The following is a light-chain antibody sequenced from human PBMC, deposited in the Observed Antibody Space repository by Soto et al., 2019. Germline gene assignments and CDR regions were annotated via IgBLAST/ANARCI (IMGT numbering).Light chain of an antibody. Sequence: EIVMTQSPATLSVSPGERATVSCRASQSVSNKLAWYQQKPGQAPRLLFYGASTRASGITARFSGSGSGTEFTLTISSLQSEDFAVYYCQQYNNWPITCGQGTRLEIK. CDR1: QSVSNK. CDR3: QQYNNWPIT. CDR2: GAS. J-gene: IGKJ5*01. V-gene: IGKV3-15*01.